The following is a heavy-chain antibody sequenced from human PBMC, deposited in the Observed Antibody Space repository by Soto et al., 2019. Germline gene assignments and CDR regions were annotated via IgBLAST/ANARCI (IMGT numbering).Heavy chain of an antibody. J-gene: IGHJ4*02. CDR1: GGTFSSYA. V-gene: IGHV1-69*13. Sequence: ASVKVSCKASGGTFSSYAIDWVRQAPGQGLEWMGGIIPLFGTANYAQKFQGRITITADESTSTAYMELRSLRSEDTAVYYCARGVHYDSSGYYYFYWGQGTLVTAPQ. CDR2: IIPLFGTA. D-gene: IGHD3-22*01. CDR3: ARGVHYDSSGYYYFY.